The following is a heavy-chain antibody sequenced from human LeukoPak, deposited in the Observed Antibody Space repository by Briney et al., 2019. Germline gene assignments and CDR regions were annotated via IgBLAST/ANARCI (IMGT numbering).Heavy chain of an antibody. CDR2: MSGSGGST. J-gene: IGHJ4*02. Sequence: GGSLRLSCAASGLTFSDYGMTWVRQAPGKGLEWVSGMSGSGGSTYYADSVKGRFTISRDNSKNTLYLQMNSLRAEDTAVYYCAKGYYGSGSYPTLDNWGQGTLVTVSS. CDR1: GLTFSDYG. V-gene: IGHV3-23*01. CDR3: AKGYYGSGSYPTLDN. D-gene: IGHD3-10*01.